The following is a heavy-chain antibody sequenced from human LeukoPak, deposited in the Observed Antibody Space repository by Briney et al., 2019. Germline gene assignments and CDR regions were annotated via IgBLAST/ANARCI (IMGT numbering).Heavy chain of an antibody. CDR3: AGGVAARPLPPVDY. CDR2: ISSSSSYI. CDR1: GFTFSSYS. J-gene: IGHJ4*02. V-gene: IGHV3-21*01. D-gene: IGHD6-6*01. Sequence: GGSLRLSCAASGFTFSSYSMNWVRQAPGKGLEWVSSISSSSSYIYYADSVKGRFTISRDNAKNSLYLQMNSLRAEDTAVYYCAGGVAARPLPPVDYWGQGTLVTVSS.